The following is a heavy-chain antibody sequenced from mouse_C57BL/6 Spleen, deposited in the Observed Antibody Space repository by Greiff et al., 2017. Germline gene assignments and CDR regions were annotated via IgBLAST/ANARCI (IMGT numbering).Heavy chain of an antibody. Sequence: QVQLQQPGAELVRPGSSVKLSCKASGYTFTSYWMDWVKQRPGQGLEWIGNIYPSDSETHYNQKFKDKATLTVDKSSSTAYMQLSSLTSEDSAVYYCAREGVYSNHYFDYWGQGTTLTVSS. D-gene: IGHD2-5*01. CDR3: AREGVYSNHYFDY. V-gene: IGHV1-61*01. CDR2: IYPSDSET. CDR1: GYTFTSYW. J-gene: IGHJ2*01.